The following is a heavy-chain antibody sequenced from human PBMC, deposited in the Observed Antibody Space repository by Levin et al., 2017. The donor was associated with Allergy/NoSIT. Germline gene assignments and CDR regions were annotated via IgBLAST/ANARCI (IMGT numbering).Heavy chain of an antibody. V-gene: IGHV1-2*02. Sequence: GGSLRLSCKASGYTFTGYYMHWVRQAPGQGLEWMGWINPNSGGTNYAQKFQGRVTMTRDTSISTAYMELSRLRSDDTAVYYCARDWGTAMVLWYFDYWGQGTLVTVSS. J-gene: IGHJ4*02. CDR2: INPNSGGT. CDR3: ARDWGTAMVLWYFDY. D-gene: IGHD5-18*01. CDR1: GYTFTGYY.